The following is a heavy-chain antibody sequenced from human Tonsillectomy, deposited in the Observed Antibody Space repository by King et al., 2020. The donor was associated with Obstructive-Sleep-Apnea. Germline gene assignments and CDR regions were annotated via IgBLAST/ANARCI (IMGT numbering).Heavy chain of an antibody. D-gene: IGHD3-16*01. CDR1: GVSISSYY. V-gene: IGHV4-4*07. CDR2: FSASGST. Sequence: QLQESGPGLVKPSETLSLTCTVSGVSISSYYWSWIRQPAGKGLEWIGRFSASGSTTYNPSLQSRVTMSGATSKNQFSLKWTPVTAADTAVYYCAGDGVGAYYYYGMDVWGQGTTVTVSS. CDR3: AGDGVGAYYYYGMDV. J-gene: IGHJ6*02.